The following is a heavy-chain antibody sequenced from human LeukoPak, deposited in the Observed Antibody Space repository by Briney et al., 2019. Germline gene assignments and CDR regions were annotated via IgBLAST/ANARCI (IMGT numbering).Heavy chain of an antibody. V-gene: IGHV4-34*01. D-gene: IGHD3-16*02. CDR1: GGSFSGYY. CDR3: ARGRKDYDYVWGSYRYTGFYFDY. CDR2: INHSGST. J-gene: IGHJ4*02. Sequence: PSETLSLTCAVYGGSFSGYYWSWIRQPPGKGLEWIGEINHSGSTNYNPSLKSRVTISVDTSKNQFSLKLSSVTAADTAVYYCARGRKDYDYVWGSYRYTGFYFDYWGQGTLVTVSS.